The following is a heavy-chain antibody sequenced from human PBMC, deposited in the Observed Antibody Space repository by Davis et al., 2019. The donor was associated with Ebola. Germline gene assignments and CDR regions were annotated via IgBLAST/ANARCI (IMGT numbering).Heavy chain of an antibody. CDR1: GGSVSSDSYY. CDR3: ARGDVLPYYYGMDV. D-gene: IGHD2-8*01. Sequence: SETLSLTCTVSGGSVSSDSYYWSWIRQPPGKGLEWIGYIYHGGSTNYNPSLKSRVTISVDTSKNQFSLKLNSVTAADTAVYYCARGDVLPYYYGMDVWGQGTTVTVSS. CDR2: IYHGGST. V-gene: IGHV4-61*01. J-gene: IGHJ6*02.